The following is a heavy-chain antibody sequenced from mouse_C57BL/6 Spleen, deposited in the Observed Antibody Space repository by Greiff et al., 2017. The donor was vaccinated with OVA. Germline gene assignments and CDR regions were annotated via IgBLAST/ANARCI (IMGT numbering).Heavy chain of an antibody. CDR2: IYPRSGNT. V-gene: IGHV1-81*01. CDR1: GYTFTSYG. CDR3: AIEEVTGPFAY. J-gene: IGHJ3*01. D-gene: IGHD2-13*01. Sequence: VQRVESGAELARPGASVKLSCKASGYTFTSYGISWVKQRTGQGLEWIGEIYPRSGNTYYNEKFKGKATLTADKSSSTAYMELRSLTSEDSAVYFCAIEEVTGPFAYWGQGTLVTVSA.